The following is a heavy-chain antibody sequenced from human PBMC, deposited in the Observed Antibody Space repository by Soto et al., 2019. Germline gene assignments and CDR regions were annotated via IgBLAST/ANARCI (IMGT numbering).Heavy chain of an antibody. CDR1: GGTFSSYA. V-gene: IGHV1-69*06. CDR2: IIPIFGTA. CDR3: ARDRGYCSGGSCYPPLFDP. D-gene: IGHD2-15*01. J-gene: IGHJ5*02. Sequence: GASVKVSCKASGGTFSSYAISWVRQAPGQGLEWMGGIIPIFGTANYAQKFQGRVTITADKSTGTAYMELSSLRSEDTAVYYCARDRGYCSGGSCYPPLFDPWGQGTLVTVSS.